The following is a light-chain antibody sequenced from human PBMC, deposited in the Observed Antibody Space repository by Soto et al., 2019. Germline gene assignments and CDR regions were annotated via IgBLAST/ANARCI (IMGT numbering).Light chain of an antibody. CDR3: QQSYSTPPWT. J-gene: IGKJ1*01. V-gene: IGKV1-39*01. CDR1: QSISSY. Sequence: DMQMTQYPSSLSASVGDRVTITCRASQSISSYLNWYQQKPGKAPKLLIYAASSLQSGVPSRFSGSGSGTDFTLTISSLQPEDFATYYCQQSYSTPPWTFGQGTRVDIK. CDR2: AAS.